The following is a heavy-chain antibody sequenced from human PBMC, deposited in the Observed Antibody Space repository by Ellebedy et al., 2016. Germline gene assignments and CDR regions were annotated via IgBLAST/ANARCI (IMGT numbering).Heavy chain of an antibody. Sequence: GESLKISXAASGFIFSGYRMNWVRQAPGKGLEWVSSISDNSNYIFYIDSVRGRFTISRDNSKNTLYLQMNSLRAEDSAVYYCANEGAYGSGSAYFDCWGQGNLVTVSS. V-gene: IGHV3-21*01. CDR3: ANEGAYGSGSAYFDC. CDR1: GFIFSGYR. J-gene: IGHJ4*02. D-gene: IGHD3-10*01. CDR2: ISDNSNYI.